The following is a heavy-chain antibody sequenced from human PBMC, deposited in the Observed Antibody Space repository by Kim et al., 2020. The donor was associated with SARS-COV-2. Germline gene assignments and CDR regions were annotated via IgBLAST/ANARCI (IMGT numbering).Heavy chain of an antibody. CDR1: GGSISSYY. J-gene: IGHJ3*02. D-gene: IGHD3-10*01. Sequence: SETLSLTCTVSGGSISSYYWSWIRQPPGKGLEWIGYIYYSGSTNYNPSLKSRVTISVDTSKNQFSLKLSSVTAADTAVYYCARAYYQQRWGAFDIWGQGTMVTVSS. CDR2: IYYSGST. V-gene: IGHV4-59*13. CDR3: ARAYYQQRWGAFDI.